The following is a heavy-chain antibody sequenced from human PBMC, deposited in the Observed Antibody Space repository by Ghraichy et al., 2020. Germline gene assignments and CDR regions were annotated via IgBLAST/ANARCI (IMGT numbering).Heavy chain of an antibody. Sequence: LSLTCAASGFTFSSYGMHWVRQAPGKGLEWVAVIWYDGSNKYYADSVKGRFTISRDNSKNTLYLQMNSLRAEDTAVYYCARARQYDILTGHWGQGTLVIVSS. D-gene: IGHD3-9*01. CDR1: GFTFSSYG. CDR3: ARARQYDILTGH. J-gene: IGHJ4*02. CDR2: IWYDGSNK. V-gene: IGHV3-33*01.